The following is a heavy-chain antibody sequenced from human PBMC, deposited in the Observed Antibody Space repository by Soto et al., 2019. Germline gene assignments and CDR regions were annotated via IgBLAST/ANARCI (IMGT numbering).Heavy chain of an antibody. CDR2: MNPNSGNT. CDR3: ARVEYSSSSLDY. CDR1: GYTFTSYD. D-gene: IGHD6-6*01. V-gene: IGHV1-8*01. J-gene: IGHJ4*02. Sequence: QVQLVQSGAAVKKPGASVKVSCKASGYTFTSYDINWVRQATGQGLEWMGWMNPNSGNTGYAQKFQGRVTMTRNTSISKANMELSSLRSEHTAVYYCARVEYSSSSLDYWGQGTLVTVSS.